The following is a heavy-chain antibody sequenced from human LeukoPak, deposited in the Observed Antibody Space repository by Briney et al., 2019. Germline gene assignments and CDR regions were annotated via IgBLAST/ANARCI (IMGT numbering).Heavy chain of an antibody. V-gene: IGHV4-39*06. Sequence: PSETLSLTCTVSGGSISSSSYYWGWIRQPPGKGLEWIGSIYYSRSTYYNPSLKSRVTISEATSKKQFTRKLSSVTAAGTAVYYGALLLAGNAFDIWGQGTMVTVSS. CDR2: IYYSRST. D-gene: IGHD2-8*02. CDR1: GGSISSSSYY. CDR3: ALLLAGNAFDI. J-gene: IGHJ3*02.